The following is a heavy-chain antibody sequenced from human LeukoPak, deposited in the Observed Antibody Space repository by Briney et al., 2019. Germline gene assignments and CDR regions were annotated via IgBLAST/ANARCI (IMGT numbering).Heavy chain of an antibody. D-gene: IGHD2-15*01. CDR1: GFTFSSYA. V-gene: IGHV3-30*04. J-gene: IGHJ5*02. Sequence: GRSLRLSCAASGFTFSSYAMHWVRQAPGKGLEWVAVISYDGSNKYYADSVKGRFTISRDNSKNTLYLQMNSLRAEDTAVYYCARGVVGPRPWVWFDPWGQGTLVTVSS. CDR3: ARGVVGPRPWVWFDP. CDR2: ISYDGSNK.